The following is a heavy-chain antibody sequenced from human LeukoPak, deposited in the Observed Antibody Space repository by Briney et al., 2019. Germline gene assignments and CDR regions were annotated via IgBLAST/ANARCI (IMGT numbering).Heavy chain of an antibody. CDR1: GYTFTSYY. J-gene: IGHJ6*02. CDR2: INPSGGSR. V-gene: IGHV1-46*01. CDR3: ARVGDIVVVPAAVGYGMDV. Sequence: GASVKVSCKASGYTFTSYYMHWVRQAPGQGLEWMGIINPSGGSRSYAQKFQGRVTMTRDTSTSTVYMELSSLRSEDTAVYYCARVGDIVVVPAAVGYGMDVWGQGTTVTVSS. D-gene: IGHD2-2*01.